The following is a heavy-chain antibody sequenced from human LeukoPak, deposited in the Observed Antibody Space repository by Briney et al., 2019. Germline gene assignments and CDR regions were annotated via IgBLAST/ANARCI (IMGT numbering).Heavy chain of an antibody. J-gene: IGHJ4*02. CDR3: ARIAVAAPFDY. D-gene: IGHD6-19*01. CDR1: GYTFTGYY. CDR2: INSNSGGT. V-gene: IGHV1-2*02. Sequence: GASVKVSCKASGYTFTGYYMHWVRQAPGQGLKWMGWINSNSGGTNYAQKFQGRVTMTRDTSISTAYMELSRLRSDDTAVYYCARIAVAAPFDYWGQGTLVTVSS.